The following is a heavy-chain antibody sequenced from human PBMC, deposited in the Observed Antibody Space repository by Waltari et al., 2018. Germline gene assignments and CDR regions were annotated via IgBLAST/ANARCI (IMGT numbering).Heavy chain of an antibody. D-gene: IGHD6-13*01. CDR1: GISFSQYW. V-gene: IGHV3-7*01. J-gene: IGHJ4*02. CDR2: IKHDGTDK. Sequence: EVLLVESGGDLVQPGGSLRLSCATSGISFSQYWMSWVRQSPGKVLEWVATIKHDGTDKYYVDSVKGRFTVSRDNAKSSLYLQMNSLRVEDTAIYYCARDQADGTIAYFEYWGQGTLVTVSS. CDR3: ARDQADGTIAYFEY.